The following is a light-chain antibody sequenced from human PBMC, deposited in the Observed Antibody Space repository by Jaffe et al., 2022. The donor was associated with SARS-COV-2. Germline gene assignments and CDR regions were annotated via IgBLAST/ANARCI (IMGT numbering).Light chain of an antibody. CDR3: HQRSTWPLIT. CDR1: QSVRSY. Sequence: ETILTQSPATLSLSPGERATLSCRASQSVRSYLAWYQQKPGQAPRLLIYDASRRATDIPARFSGSGSGTDFTLTISSLEPEDFAVYYCHQRSTWPLITFGQGTRLEIK. CDR2: DAS. V-gene: IGKV3-11*01. J-gene: IGKJ5*01.